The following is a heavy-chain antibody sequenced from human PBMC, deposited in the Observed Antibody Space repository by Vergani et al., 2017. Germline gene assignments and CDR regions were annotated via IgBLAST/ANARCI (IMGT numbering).Heavy chain of an antibody. D-gene: IGHD3-22*01. Sequence: VQLVESGGGVVQPGRSLRLSCAASGFTFSSYAMSWVRQAPGKGLEWVSAISGSGGSTYYADSVKGRFTISRDNSKNTLYLQMNSLRAEDTAVYYCAKDGGYDSSGYYVCVDYWGQGTLVTVSS. CDR3: AKDGGYDSSGYYVCVDY. CDR1: GFTFSSYA. V-gene: IGHV3-23*04. CDR2: ISGSGGST. J-gene: IGHJ4*02.